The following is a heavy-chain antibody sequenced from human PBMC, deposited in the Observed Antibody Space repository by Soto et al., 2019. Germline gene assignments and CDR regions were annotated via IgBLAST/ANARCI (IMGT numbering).Heavy chain of an antibody. Sequence: SLRLSCAASGFTFDDYAMHWVRQAPGKGLEWVSGISWNSGTIGYADSVKGRFTISRDNAKNSLYLQTNSLRAEDTALYYCAKDKGSSDLVKGFDYWGQGTMVTVSS. CDR3: AKDKGSSDLVKGFDY. CDR1: GFTFDDYA. J-gene: IGHJ4*03. V-gene: IGHV3-9*01. CDR2: ISWNSGTI. D-gene: IGHD6-19*01.